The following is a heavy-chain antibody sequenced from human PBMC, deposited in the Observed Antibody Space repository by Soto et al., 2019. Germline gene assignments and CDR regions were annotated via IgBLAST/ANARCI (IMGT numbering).Heavy chain of an antibody. V-gene: IGHV4-34*01. CDR2: INHSGST. CDR3: GRDWVVAATRAQYYFGS. J-gene: IGHJ4*02. D-gene: IGHD2-15*01. CDR1: GGSFSGYY. Sequence: PSETLSLTCAVYGGSFSGYYWSWIRQPPGKGLEWIGEINHSGSTNYNPSLKSRVTISVDTSKNQFSLKLSSVTAADTAVYYCGRDWVVAATRAQYYFGSWGQGTLVTVSS.